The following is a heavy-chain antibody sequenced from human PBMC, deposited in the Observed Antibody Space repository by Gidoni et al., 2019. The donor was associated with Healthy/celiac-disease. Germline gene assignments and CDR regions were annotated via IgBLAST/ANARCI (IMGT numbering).Heavy chain of an antibody. CDR3: ARDGGHCGGDCYSSFFDY. CDR1: GFTFSSYG. CDR2: IWYDGSNK. D-gene: IGHD2-21*02. V-gene: IGHV3-33*01. J-gene: IGHJ4*02. Sequence: QVQLVESGGGVVQPGRSLRLSCAASGFTFSSYGMHWVRQAPGKGLEWVAVIWYDGSNKYYADSVKGRFTISRDNSKNTLYLQMNSLRAEDTAVYYCARDGGHCGGDCYSSFFDYWGQGTLVTVSS.